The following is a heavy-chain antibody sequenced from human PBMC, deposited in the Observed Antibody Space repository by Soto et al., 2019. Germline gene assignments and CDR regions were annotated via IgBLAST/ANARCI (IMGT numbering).Heavy chain of an antibody. V-gene: IGHV4-31*03. CDR3: ARYSGSYSNYYYGMDV. J-gene: IGHJ6*02. CDR2: IYYSGST. Sequence: SETLSLTCTVSGGSISSGGYYWSWIRQHPGKGLGWIGYIYYSGSTYYNPSLKSRVTISVDTSKNQFSLKLSSVTAADTAVYYCARYSGSYSNYYYGMDVWGQGTTVTVSS. CDR1: GGSISSGGYY. D-gene: IGHD1-26*01.